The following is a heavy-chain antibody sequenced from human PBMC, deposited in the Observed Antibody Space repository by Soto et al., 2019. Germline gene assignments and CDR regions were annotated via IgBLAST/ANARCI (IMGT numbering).Heavy chain of an antibody. V-gene: IGHV3-30-3*01. CDR3: ARPDYGSGSYPDY. Sequence: QVQLVESGGGVVQPGRSLRLSCAASGFTFSSYAMQWVRQPPGKGLEWVAVISYDGSNKYYADSVKGRFTISRDNSKNTLYLQMNSRGAEDTAVYYCARPDYGSGSYPDYWGQGTLVTVSS. J-gene: IGHJ4*02. D-gene: IGHD3-10*01. CDR1: GFTFSSYA. CDR2: ISYDGSNK.